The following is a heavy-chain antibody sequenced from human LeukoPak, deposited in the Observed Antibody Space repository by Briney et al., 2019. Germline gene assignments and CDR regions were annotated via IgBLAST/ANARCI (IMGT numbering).Heavy chain of an antibody. CDR1: GFTVSSNY. Sequence: GGSLRLSCAASGFTVSSNYMSWVRQAPGKGLEWVSVIYSGGSTYYADSVKGRFTISRDNSKNTLYLQMNSLRAEDTAVCYCASPGWAGSPDYWGQGTLVTVSS. J-gene: IGHJ4*02. V-gene: IGHV3-53*01. CDR2: IYSGGST. CDR3: ASPGWAGSPDY. D-gene: IGHD3-10*01.